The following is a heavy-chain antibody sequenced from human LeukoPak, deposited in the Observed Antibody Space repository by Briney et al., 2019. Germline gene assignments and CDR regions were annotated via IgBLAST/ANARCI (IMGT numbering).Heavy chain of an antibody. Sequence: GASVKVPCKTSGYTFTSYDINWVRQATGQGLEWMGWMSPKRGNTGYVEKFQGRVTMTRDTSISTAYMELSSLRSEDTAVYYCARRRIAVAIFDYWGQGTLVTVSS. CDR3: ARRRIAVAIFDY. CDR2: MSPKRGNT. CDR1: GYTFTSYD. D-gene: IGHD6-19*01. V-gene: IGHV1-8*01. J-gene: IGHJ4*02.